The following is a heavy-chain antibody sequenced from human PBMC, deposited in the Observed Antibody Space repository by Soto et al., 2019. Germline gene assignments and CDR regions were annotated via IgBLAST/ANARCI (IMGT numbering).Heavy chain of an antibody. Sequence: QVQLVESGGGVVQPGRSLRLSCAASGFTFSSYAMHWVRQAPGKGLEWVAVISYDGSNKYYADSVKGRFTISRDNSKNTLYLQMNSLRAEDTAVYYCARDTGRWQDSNWYWGQGTLVTVSS. D-gene: IGHD2-15*01. CDR1: GFTFSSYA. CDR2: ISYDGSNK. J-gene: IGHJ4*02. V-gene: IGHV3-30-3*01. CDR3: ARDTGRWQDSNWY.